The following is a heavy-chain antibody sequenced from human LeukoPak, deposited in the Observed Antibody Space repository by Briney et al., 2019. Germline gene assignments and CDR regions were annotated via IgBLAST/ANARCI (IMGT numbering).Heavy chain of an antibody. CDR1: GFTFSSYS. CDR2: ISSSSSYI. J-gene: IGHJ4*02. D-gene: IGHD6-19*01. V-gene: IGHV3-21*01. Sequence: TGGSLRLSCAASGFTFSSYSMNWVRQAPGKGLEWVSSISSSSSYIYYADSVKGRFTISRDNAKSSLYLQMNSLRAEDTAVYYCARDLPIAVAGTGSLDYWGQGTLVTVSS. CDR3: ARDLPIAVAGTGSLDY.